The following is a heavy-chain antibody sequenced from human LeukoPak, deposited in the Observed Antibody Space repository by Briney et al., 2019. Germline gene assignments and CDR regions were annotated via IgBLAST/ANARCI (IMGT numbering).Heavy chain of an antibody. Sequence: ASVKVSCKASGYTFTSYDINWVRQATGQGLEWMGYMDPNSGNRGYAQKFQGRVTMTRNTSISTAYMELSSLRSEDTAVYYCAREFRVVAPTQGDDYWGQGTLVTVSS. V-gene: IGHV1-8*01. D-gene: IGHD2-21*01. J-gene: IGHJ4*02. CDR1: GYTFTSYD. CDR3: AREFRVVAPTQGDDY. CDR2: MDPNSGNR.